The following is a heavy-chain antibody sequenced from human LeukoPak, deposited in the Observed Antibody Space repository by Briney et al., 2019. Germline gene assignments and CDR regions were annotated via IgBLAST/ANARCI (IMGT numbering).Heavy chain of an antibody. V-gene: IGHV4-38-2*02. D-gene: IGHD3-9*01. Sequence: SETLSLTCTVSGYSISSGYYWGWIRQPPGKGLEWIGYIYYSGSTNYNPSLKSRVTISVDTSKNQFSLKLSSVTAADTAVYYCARDILTGYGTNYWGQGTLVTVSS. CDR1: GYSISSGYY. CDR2: IYYSGST. CDR3: ARDILTGYGTNY. J-gene: IGHJ4*02.